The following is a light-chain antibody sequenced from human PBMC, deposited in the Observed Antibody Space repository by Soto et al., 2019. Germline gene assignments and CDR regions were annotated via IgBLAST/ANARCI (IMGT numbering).Light chain of an antibody. CDR2: ENK. Sequence: QSVLTQPPSASGTPGQTVAISCSGSNSNIGSNTVNWYQQFPGTAPKLLIYENKQRPSGVPDRFSGSKSDTSASLAISGLLSDDESDYYCAAWDDSLKGWVFGGGTKLTVL. CDR1: NSNIGSNT. CDR3: AAWDDSLKGWV. J-gene: IGLJ3*02. V-gene: IGLV1-44*01.